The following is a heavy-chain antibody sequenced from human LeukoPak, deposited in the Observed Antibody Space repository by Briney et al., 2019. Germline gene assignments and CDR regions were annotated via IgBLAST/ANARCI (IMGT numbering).Heavy chain of an antibody. CDR2: IYYSWST. V-gene: IGHV4-59*08. J-gene: IGHJ3*02. Sequence: PSETLSLTCTVSGGSISSYYGSWIRQPPGKGLEWIGYIYYSWSTNYNPSLKSRVTISVDTSKNQFSLKLSSLTAADTAVYYCARHLYYDILTGYYNAFDIWGQGTMVTVSS. CDR1: GGSISSYY. D-gene: IGHD3-9*01. CDR3: ARHLYYDILTGYYNAFDI.